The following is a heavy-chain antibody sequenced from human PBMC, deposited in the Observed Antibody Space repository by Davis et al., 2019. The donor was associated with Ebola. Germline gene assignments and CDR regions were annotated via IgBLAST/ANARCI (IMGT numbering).Heavy chain of an antibody. V-gene: IGHV2-26*01. J-gene: IGHJ6*03. CDR2: IFSNDEK. CDR3: ARSVYCISTSCYYYMDV. D-gene: IGHD2-2*01. CDR1: GFSLTNARMG. Sequence: SGPTLVKPTETLTLTCTVSGFSLTNARMGVSWIRQPPGKALEWLAHIFSNDEKSYSTSLKSRLTISKDTSKSQVVLTMTNMDPVDTATYYCARSVYCISTSCYYYMDVWGKGTTVTVSS.